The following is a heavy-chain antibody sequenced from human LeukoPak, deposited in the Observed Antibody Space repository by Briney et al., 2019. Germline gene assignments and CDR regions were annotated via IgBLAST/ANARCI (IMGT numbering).Heavy chain of an antibody. CDR2: ISASNGKT. CDR3: AREIGGSYYVDY. CDR1: GYRFSHYG. Sequence: GASVKVSCKASGYRFSHYGFSWVRQAPGQGLECLGWISASNGKTEYSQNFQGRVTMTTDTSTNTAYMELRSLRSDDTAVYYCAREIGGSYYVDYWGQGTLVTVSS. D-gene: IGHD1-26*01. V-gene: IGHV1-18*01. J-gene: IGHJ4*02.